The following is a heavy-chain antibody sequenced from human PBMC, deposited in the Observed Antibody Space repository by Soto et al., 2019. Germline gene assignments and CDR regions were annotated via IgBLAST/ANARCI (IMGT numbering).Heavy chain of an antibody. Sequence: GSLRLSCAASGFTFDDYAMHWVRQAPGKGLEWVSGISGSGGSIYYADSVKGRFTISRDNAKNTLYLQMNSLRAEDTAVYYCAKDRSHEGWFDPWGQGTLVTVSS. J-gene: IGHJ5*02. CDR3: AKDRSHEGWFDP. CDR2: ISGSGGSI. V-gene: IGHV3-23*01. CDR1: GFTFDDYA.